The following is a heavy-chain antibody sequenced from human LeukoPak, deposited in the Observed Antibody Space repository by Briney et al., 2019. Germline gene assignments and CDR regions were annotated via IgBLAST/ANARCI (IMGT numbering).Heavy chain of an antibody. Sequence: ASVKVSCKASGYTFTGHLLHWVRQAPGQRLEWMGWINPNSGGTTYAPKFRSRVTMTRETSISTVYLELTNLRSDDAAVYYCARGREGLYDILTGYFGYWGQGTLVTVSS. D-gene: IGHD3-9*01. CDR3: ARGREGLYDILTGYFGY. CDR2: INPNSGGT. V-gene: IGHV1-2*02. CDR1: GYTFTGHL. J-gene: IGHJ4*02.